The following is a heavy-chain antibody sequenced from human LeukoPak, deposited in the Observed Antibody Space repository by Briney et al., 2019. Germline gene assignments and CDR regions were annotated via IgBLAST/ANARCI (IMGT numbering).Heavy chain of an antibody. CDR2: INPNSGGT. J-gene: IGHJ4*02. V-gene: IGHV1-2*02. CDR3: ARAPPRNYVDY. Sequence: KVSCXAXXXTFTXXYXHWVRQAPGQGLEWMGWINPNSGGTNYAQKFQGRVTMTRDTSISTAYMELSRLRSDDTAVYYCARAPPRNYVDYWGQGTLVTVSS. CDR1: XXTFTXXY.